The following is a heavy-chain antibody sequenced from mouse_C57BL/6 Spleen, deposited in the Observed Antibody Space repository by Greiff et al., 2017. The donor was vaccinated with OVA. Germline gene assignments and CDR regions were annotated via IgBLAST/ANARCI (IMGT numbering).Heavy chain of an antibody. CDR3: ARCESSSTYYAMDY. CDR1: GFTFSSYA. CDR2: ISDGGSYT. D-gene: IGHD1-3*01. V-gene: IGHV5-4*03. Sequence: EVKLVESGGGLVKPGGSLKLSCAASGFTFSSYAMSWVRQTPGKGLEWVATISDGGSYTYYPDNVKGRFTMSTDNAKNNLYLQMSHLKSEDTAMYYFARCESSSTYYAMDYWGQGTSVTVSS. J-gene: IGHJ4*01.